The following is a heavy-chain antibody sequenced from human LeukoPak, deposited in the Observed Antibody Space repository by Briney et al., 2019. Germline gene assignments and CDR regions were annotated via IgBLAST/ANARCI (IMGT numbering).Heavy chain of an antibody. Sequence: GGSLRLSCAASGFTFSSYEMNWVRQAPGKGLEWVSYISSSGSTIYYADSVKGRFTISRDNAKNSLYLQMNSLRAEDTAVYYCAKESGGSTRLYDYWGQGTLVTVSS. D-gene: IGHD2-2*01. J-gene: IGHJ4*02. CDR2: ISSSGSTI. V-gene: IGHV3-48*03. CDR1: GFTFSSYE. CDR3: AKESGGSTRLYDY.